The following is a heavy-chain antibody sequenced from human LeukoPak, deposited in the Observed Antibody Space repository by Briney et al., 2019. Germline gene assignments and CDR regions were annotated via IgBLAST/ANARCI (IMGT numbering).Heavy chain of an antibody. D-gene: IGHD3-22*01. CDR1: GGSISSYY. V-gene: IGHV4-59*12. Sequence: SETLSLTCTVSGGSISSYYWSWIRQPPGKGLEWIGYIYYSGSTNYNPSLKSRVTISVDTSKNQFSLKLSSVTAADTAVYYCAREEYYYDSSGPSHYWGQGTLVTVSS. CDR3: AREEYYYDSSGPSHY. CDR2: IYYSGST. J-gene: IGHJ4*02.